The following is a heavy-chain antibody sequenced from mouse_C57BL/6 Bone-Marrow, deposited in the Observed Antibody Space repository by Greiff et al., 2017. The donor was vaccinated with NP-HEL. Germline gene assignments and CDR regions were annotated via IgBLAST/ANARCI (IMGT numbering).Heavy chain of an antibody. V-gene: IGHV5-12*01. CDR1: GFTFSDYY. CDR3: ARHWYFDV. J-gene: IGHJ1*03. CDR2: ISNGGGST. Sequence: EVNVVESGGGLVQPGGSLKLSCAASGFTFSDYYMYWVRQTPEKRLEWVAYISNGGGSTYYPDTVKGRFTISRDNAKNTLYQQMSRLKSEDTAMYYCARHWYFDVWGTGTTVIVSS.